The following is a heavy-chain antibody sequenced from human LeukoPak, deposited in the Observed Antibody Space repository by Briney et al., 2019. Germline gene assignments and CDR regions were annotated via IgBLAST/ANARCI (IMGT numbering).Heavy chain of an antibody. Sequence: GGSLRLSCEASGFTFRSYWMSWVRQTPGKGLEWVANIKQDGSEKYYVDSVKGRFTISRDNAKNSLYLQMNSLRAEDTAVYYCAELGITMIGGVWGKGTTVTISS. CDR2: IKQDGSEK. V-gene: IGHV3-7*01. J-gene: IGHJ6*04. D-gene: IGHD3-10*02. CDR1: GFTFRSYW. CDR3: AELGITMIGGV.